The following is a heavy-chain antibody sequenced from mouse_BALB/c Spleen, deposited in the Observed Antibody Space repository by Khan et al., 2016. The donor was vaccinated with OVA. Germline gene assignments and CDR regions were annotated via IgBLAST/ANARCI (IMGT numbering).Heavy chain of an antibody. V-gene: IGHV5-12-2*01. D-gene: IGHD2-1*01. CDR3: ARHGNYWYFDV. CDR2: ISNGGGST. J-gene: IGHJ1*01. CDR1: GFTFSSYT. Sequence: EVELVESGGGLVQPGGSLKLSCAASGFTFSSYTMSWVRQTPEKRLEWVAYISNGGGSTYYPDTVKGRFTISRDNAKNNLYLQMSSRKAEDTSRYYCARHGNYWYFDVWGAGTTVTVSS.